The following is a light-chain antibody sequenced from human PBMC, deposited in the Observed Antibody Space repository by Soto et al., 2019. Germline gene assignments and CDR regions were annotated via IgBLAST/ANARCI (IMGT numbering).Light chain of an antibody. Sequence: DIQMTQFPSTLAASVGDTVTMTCRSSSKWLAWYQKKPGKAPKLLIYDVSNLERGVPPRFSGSTSGAESTLTITGLQPDDLGTYYCQHTTDFTFGQGTKVEIK. CDR2: DVS. CDR3: QHTTDFT. V-gene: IGKV1-5*01. J-gene: IGKJ2*01. CDR1: SSSKW.